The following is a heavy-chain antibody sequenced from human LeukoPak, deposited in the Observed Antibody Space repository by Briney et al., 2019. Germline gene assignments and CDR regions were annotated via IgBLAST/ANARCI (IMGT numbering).Heavy chain of an antibody. J-gene: IGHJ5*02. V-gene: IGHV1-2*02. CDR1: GYTFTGYY. Sequence: ASVKVSCKASGYTFTGYYMHWVRQAPGQGLEWMGWINPNSGGTNYAQKFQGRVTMTRDTSISTAYMELSRLRSDGTAVYYCARALGSYCSSTSCYAPNSFDPWGQGTLVTVSS. D-gene: IGHD2-2*01. CDR2: INPNSGGT. CDR3: ARALGSYCSSTSCYAPNSFDP.